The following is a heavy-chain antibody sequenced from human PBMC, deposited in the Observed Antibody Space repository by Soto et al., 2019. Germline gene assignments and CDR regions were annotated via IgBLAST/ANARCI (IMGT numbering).Heavy chain of an antibody. D-gene: IGHD2-21*02. CDR3: AAEYKVTPYGMDV. CDR1: GFTFTSSA. J-gene: IGHJ6*02. CDR2: IVVGSGNT. V-gene: IGHV1-58*01. Sequence: ASVKVACKASGFTFTSSAVQWVRQARGQRLEWIGWIVVGSGNTNYAQKFQERVTITRDMSTSTAYMELSSLRSEDTAVYYCAAEYKVTPYGMDVWGQGTTVTVSS.